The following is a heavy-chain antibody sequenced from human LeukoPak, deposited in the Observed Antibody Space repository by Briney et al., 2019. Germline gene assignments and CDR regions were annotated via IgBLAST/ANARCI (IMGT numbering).Heavy chain of an antibody. Sequence: ASVKVSCKTSGYRFTGYYLHWVRQAPGQGLEWMGWMNPKSGATDYARKFQGRVTMTRGTSISTAYVELNSLTSDDTAVYYCTRDSNWTFDDYWGQGTLVTVSS. J-gene: IGHJ4*02. D-gene: IGHD3/OR15-3a*01. CDR2: MNPKSGAT. V-gene: IGHV1-2*02. CDR1: GYRFTGYY. CDR3: TRDSNWTFDDY.